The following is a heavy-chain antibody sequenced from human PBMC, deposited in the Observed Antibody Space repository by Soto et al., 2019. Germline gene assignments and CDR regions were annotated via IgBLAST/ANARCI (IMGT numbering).Heavy chain of an antibody. D-gene: IGHD4-17*01. Sequence: RLSCAASGFTFSTYTMSWVRQPPGKGLEWVSAVLQTGSSTFYADSVKGRFTISRDNSKNTLYLQMNNLRAEDTAVYYCAKDFTPDGYWDFDYWGQGTLVTVSS. V-gene: IGHV3-23*01. CDR1: GFTFSTYT. CDR3: AKDFTPDGYWDFDY. CDR2: VLQTGSST. J-gene: IGHJ4*02.